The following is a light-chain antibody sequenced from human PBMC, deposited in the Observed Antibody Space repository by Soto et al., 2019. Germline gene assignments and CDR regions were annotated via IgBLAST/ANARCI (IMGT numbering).Light chain of an antibody. Sequence: QSALTQPPSVSGSPGQSGTISCTGTSSDVGSYNRVSWYKQPPGAAPKLVIYEVIHRPSGVPDRFSGSKSGNTASLTISGLQAEDEADFYCYSYTSSSTYVFGTGTKVTVL. CDR1: SSDVGSYNR. CDR3: YSYTSSSTYV. CDR2: EVI. J-gene: IGLJ1*01. V-gene: IGLV2-18*02.